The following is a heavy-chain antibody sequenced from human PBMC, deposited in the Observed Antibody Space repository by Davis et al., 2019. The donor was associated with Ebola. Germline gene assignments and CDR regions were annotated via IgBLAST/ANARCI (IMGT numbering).Heavy chain of an antibody. CDR1: GYSFTSYW. CDR3: ARQRMTTVTSIDY. V-gene: IGHV5-10-1*01. J-gene: IGHJ4*02. D-gene: IGHD4-17*01. Sequence: GESLKISCKGSGYSFTSYWISWVRQMPGKGLEWMGRIDPSDSYTNYSPSFQGHVTISADKSISTAYLQWNSLKASDTAMYYCARQRMTTVTSIDYWGQGTLVTVSS. CDR2: IDPSDSYT.